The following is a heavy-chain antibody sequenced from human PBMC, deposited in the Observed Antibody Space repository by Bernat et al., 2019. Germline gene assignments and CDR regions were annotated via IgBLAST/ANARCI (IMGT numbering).Heavy chain of an antibody. CDR3: ARSYGDYGNGAFDI. Sequence: QLQLQESGPGLVKPSETLSLTCTVSGGSISSSSYYWGWIRQPPGKGLEWIGSIYYSGSTYYNPSLKSRVTISVDTSKNQFSLKLSSVTAADTAVYYCARSYGDYGNGAFDIWGQGTTVTVSS. CDR2: IYYSGST. V-gene: IGHV4-39*01. CDR1: GGSISSSSYY. J-gene: IGHJ3*02. D-gene: IGHD4-17*01.